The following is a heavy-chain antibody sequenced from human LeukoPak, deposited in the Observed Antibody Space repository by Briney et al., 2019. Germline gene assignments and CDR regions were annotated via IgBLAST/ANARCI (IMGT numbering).Heavy chain of an antibody. CDR3: ARYRKTAYYYYYMDV. CDR1: GYSISSGYY. J-gene: IGHJ6*03. D-gene: IGHD1-1*01. Sequence: KPSETLSLNCTVSGYSISSGYYWGWIRQPPGKGLEWIGSIYHSGSTYYNPSLKSRVTISVDTSRNQFSLKLSSVTAADTAVYYCARYRKTAYYYYYMDVWGKGTTVTVSS. V-gene: IGHV4-38-2*02. CDR2: IYHSGST.